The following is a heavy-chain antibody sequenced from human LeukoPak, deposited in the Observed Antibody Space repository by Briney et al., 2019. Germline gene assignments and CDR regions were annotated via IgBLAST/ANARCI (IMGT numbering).Heavy chain of an antibody. D-gene: IGHD1-1*01. V-gene: IGHV1-24*01. Sequence: ASVKVSLTVSGYTLTELSMHWVRQAPGKGFEWMGGFDPEDGETIYAQKFQGRVTMTEDTSTDTAYMELSSLRSEDTAVYYCATGWNDEALDIWGQGTMVTVSS. J-gene: IGHJ3*02. CDR1: GYTLTELS. CDR2: FDPEDGET. CDR3: ATGWNDEALDI.